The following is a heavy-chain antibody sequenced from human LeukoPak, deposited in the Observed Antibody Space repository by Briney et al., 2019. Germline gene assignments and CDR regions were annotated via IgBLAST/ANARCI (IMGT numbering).Heavy chain of an antibody. D-gene: IGHD4-17*01. V-gene: IGHV4-34*01. CDR1: GGSFSGYY. CDR3: ARQVTTGAFDI. J-gene: IGHJ3*02. Sequence: SETLSLTCAVYGGSFSGYYWSWIRQAPGKGLEWIGEINHSGSTNYNPSLESRVTISVDKSKNQFSLKLSSVTAADTAVYYCARQVTTGAFDIWGQGTMVTVSS. CDR2: INHSGST.